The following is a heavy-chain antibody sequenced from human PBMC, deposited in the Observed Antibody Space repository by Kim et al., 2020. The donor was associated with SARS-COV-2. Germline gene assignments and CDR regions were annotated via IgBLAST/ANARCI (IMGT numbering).Heavy chain of an antibody. D-gene: IGHD3-16*01. CDR3: STVPRIIDPNWFDP. CDR1: GFTFNKAW. CDR2: IKSKTDGGTA. J-gene: IGHJ5*02. Sequence: GGSLRLSCVASGFTFNKAWMSWVRQAPGKGLEWVGRIKSKTDGGTADYGAPVKGRFTISRDDSKKTVFLQMNSLKTEDTAVYYCSTVPRIIDPNWFDPWGQGTLVTVSS. V-gene: IGHV3-15*01.